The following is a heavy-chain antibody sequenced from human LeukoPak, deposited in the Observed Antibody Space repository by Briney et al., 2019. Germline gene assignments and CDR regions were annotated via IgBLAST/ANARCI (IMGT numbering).Heavy chain of an antibody. J-gene: IGHJ3*02. CDR2: IHYSGST. CDR1: GDSISSGGYY. CDR3: ARPLGYCAKGECYPDAFDM. Sequence: SETLSLTCTVSGDSISSGGYYWSWIRQHPGKNLEWIGYIHYSGSTYYNPSLKSRVGISVDTSKNQFSLKLSSVTAADTAVYYCARPLGYCAKGECYPDAFDMWGQGTMVTVSS. D-gene: IGHD2-8*01. V-gene: IGHV4-31*03.